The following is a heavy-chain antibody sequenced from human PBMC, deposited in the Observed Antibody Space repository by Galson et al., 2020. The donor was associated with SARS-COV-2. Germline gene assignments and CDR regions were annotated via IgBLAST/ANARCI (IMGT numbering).Heavy chain of an antibody. Sequence: GESLKISCKGSGYSFTSYWIGWVRQMPGKGLEWMGIIYPGDSDTRYSPSFQGQVTISADKSISTAYLQWSSLKASDTAMYYCARKVVGATSEGNYFDDWGQGTLVTVCS. J-gene: IGHJ4*02. CDR3: ARKVVGATSEGNYFDD. V-gene: IGHV5-51*01. CDR1: GYSFTSYW. CDR2: IYPGDSDT. D-gene: IGHD1-26*01.